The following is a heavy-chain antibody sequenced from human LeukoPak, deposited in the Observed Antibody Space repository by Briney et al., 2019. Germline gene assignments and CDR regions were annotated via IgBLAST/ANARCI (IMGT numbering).Heavy chain of an antibody. V-gene: IGHV3-72*01. Sequence: GGSLRLSCAASGFTFSDHYMDWVRQAPGKGLEWIGRTGNKANNYPTEYAASVKGRFTISRDDSKNSLYLQMNSLRAEDTAVYYCASGYGRARASDYWGQGTLVTVSS. D-gene: IGHD1-26*01. CDR3: ASGYGRARASDY. J-gene: IGHJ4*02. CDR1: GFTFSDHY. CDR2: TGNKANNYPT.